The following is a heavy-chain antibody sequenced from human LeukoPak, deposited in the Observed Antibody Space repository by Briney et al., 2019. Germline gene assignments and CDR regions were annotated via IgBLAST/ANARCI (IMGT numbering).Heavy chain of an antibody. CDR2: IYYNGNT. J-gene: IGHJ6*02. CDR1: DGSINSYY. D-gene: IGHD1-26*01. Sequence: SETLSLTCSVSDGSINSYYWNWIRRPPGKGLEWIGYIYYNGNTNYSPSLKSRVTMSVDTSKNLISLKVSSVTAADTAVYYCARGRSNYYGMDVWGQETTVTVSS. V-gene: IGHV4-59*01. CDR3: ARGRSNYYGMDV.